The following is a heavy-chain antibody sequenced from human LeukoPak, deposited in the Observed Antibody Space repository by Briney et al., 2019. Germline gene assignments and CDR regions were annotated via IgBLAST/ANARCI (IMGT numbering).Heavy chain of an antibody. CDR1: GGTFSSYA. V-gene: IGHV1-69*05. D-gene: IGHD6-13*01. CDR3: ARDSYSSGWYGVRYYYYYYMDV. CDR2: IIPIFGTA. J-gene: IGHJ6*03. Sequence: GASVKVSCKASGGTFSSYAISWVRQAPGQGLEWMGGIIPIFGTANYAQKFQGRVTITTDESTSTAYMELSSLRSEDTAVYYCARDSYSSGWYGVRYYYYYYMDVWGKGTTVTVSS.